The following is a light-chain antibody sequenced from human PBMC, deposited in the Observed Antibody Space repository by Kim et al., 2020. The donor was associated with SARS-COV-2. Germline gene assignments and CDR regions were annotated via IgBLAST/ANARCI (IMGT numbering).Light chain of an antibody. V-gene: IGKV3-11*01. J-gene: IGKJ5*01. CDR2: DAY. CDR3: QQRGN. CDR1: RSVGNY. Sequence: ATVAVAPRESATRTSRASRSVGNYLAWNQQTPGKAPRRRIYDAYKGATGSPARFRGSGSGTDFTLTIGTLEPEDSAVYYCQQRGNFGQGTRLEIK.